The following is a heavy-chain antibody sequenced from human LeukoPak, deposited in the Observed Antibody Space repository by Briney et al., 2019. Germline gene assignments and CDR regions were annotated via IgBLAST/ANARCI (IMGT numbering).Heavy chain of an antibody. V-gene: IGHV3-48*03. J-gene: IGHJ4*02. CDR1: GFPFSSYE. CDR2: IDSRGITI. CDR3: ARDSVGDLLDY. Sequence: QSGGSLRLSCEGSGFPFSSYEMNWLRQAPGKGLEWVSHIDSRGITIYYAGSVKGRFTISRDNAKNSIYLQMDSLRVEDTAIYYCARDSVGDLLDYWGQGTPVTVSS. D-gene: IGHD4-17*01.